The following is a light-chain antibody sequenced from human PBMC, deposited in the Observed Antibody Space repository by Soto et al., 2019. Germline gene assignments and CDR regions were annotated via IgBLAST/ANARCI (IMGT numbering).Light chain of an antibody. Sequence: QSALTQPASVSGSPGQSITISCTGTSSDVGGHNYVSWYRQYPGKAPKLMIYDVNSRPSGVSNRFSGSKSGNTASLTISGLQADDEADYFCSSYTSSSTLYVFGTGTKLTVL. CDR3: SSYTSSSTLYV. V-gene: IGLV2-14*01. CDR2: DVN. CDR1: SSDVGGHNY. J-gene: IGLJ1*01.